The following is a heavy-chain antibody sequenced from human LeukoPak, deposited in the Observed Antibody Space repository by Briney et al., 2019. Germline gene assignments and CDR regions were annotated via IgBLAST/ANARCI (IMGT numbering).Heavy chain of an antibody. V-gene: IGHV4-34*01. CDR1: GGSFSGYY. CDR3: ARGKGRAPPSSAAGRAFDI. D-gene: IGHD3-10*01. CDR2: INHSGST. Sequence: PSETLSLTCAVYGGSFSGYYWSWIRQPPGKGLEWIGEINHSGSTNYNPSLKSRVTISVDTSKNQFSLKLSSVTAADTAVYYCARGKGRAPPSSAAGRAFDIWGQGTMVTVSS. J-gene: IGHJ3*02.